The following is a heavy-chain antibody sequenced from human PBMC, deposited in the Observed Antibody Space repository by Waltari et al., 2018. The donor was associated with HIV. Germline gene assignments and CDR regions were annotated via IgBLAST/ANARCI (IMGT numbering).Heavy chain of an antibody. J-gene: IGHJ5*02. CDR1: GGSISGYY. Sequence: QVQLQESGPGLLKPSETLSLTCTVSGGSISGYYWNWIRQAPGKGLEWIGYVYYSGSTIYDPSLKTRVTISLDTPKNQFSLKMNSATAADTAVYYCARSRTGYGGTDSWGQGTLVTVSS. CDR3: ARSRTGYGGTDS. V-gene: IGHV4-59*01. CDR2: VYYSGST. D-gene: IGHD5-12*01.